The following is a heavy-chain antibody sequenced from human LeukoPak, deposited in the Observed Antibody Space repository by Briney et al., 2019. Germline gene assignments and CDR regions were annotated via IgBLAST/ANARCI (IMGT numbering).Heavy chain of an antibody. CDR2: IYYSGST. CDR3: AKQPKRNSSGWWTNAFDI. J-gene: IGHJ3*02. V-gene: IGHV4-59*08. Sequence: PSETLCLTCTDSGGSISSYYWSWIRQPPGKGLEWIGYIYYSGSTNYNPSLKSRVTISVDTSKNQFSLKLSSVTAADTAVYYCAKQPKRNSSGWWTNAFDIWGQGTMVTASS. CDR1: GGSISSYY. D-gene: IGHD6-19*01.